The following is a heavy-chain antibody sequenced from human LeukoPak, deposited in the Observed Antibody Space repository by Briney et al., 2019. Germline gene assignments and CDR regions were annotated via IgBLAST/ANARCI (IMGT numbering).Heavy chain of an antibody. CDR1: GFTFSSYS. J-gene: IGHJ4*02. D-gene: IGHD3-3*01. CDR3: AREYYDFWSGYYIGRPFDY. CDR2: ISSSSSTI. V-gene: IGHV3-48*01. Sequence: GGSLRLSCAASGFTFSSYSMNWVRQAPGKGLEWVSYISSSSSTIYYADSVKGRFTISRDNAKNSLYLQMNSLRAEDTAVYYCAREYYDFWSGYYIGRPFDYWGQGTLVTVSS.